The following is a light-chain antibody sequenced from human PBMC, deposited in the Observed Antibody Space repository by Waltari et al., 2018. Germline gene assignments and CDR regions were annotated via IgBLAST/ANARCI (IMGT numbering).Light chain of an antibody. J-gene: IGLJ2*01. CDR2: DDR. Sequence: SYVLTQPPSVSVAPGKTARITCGGNNIGSKSVHWYQQKPGQAPMLVIHDDRDRPSGIPERFSGSNSGNTATLTISRVEAGDEADYYCQVWDSSTDPVFGGGTKLTVL. CDR3: QVWDSSTDPV. CDR1: NIGSKS. V-gene: IGLV3-21*04.